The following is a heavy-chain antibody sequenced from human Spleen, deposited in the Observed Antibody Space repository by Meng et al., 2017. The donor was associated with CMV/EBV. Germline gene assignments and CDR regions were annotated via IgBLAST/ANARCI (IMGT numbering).Heavy chain of an antibody. V-gene: IGHV1-2*02. D-gene: IGHD3-10*01. Sequence: ASVKVSCKASGYTFTSYYMHWVRQAPGQGLEWMGWINSHSGVTNYAQKFQGRVTMTRDASINTAYMALTRLTSDDTAVYYCAKLGQLGDFGYWGQGTLVTVSS. J-gene: IGHJ4*02. CDR3: AKLGQLGDFGY. CDR1: GYTFTSYY. CDR2: INSHSGVT.